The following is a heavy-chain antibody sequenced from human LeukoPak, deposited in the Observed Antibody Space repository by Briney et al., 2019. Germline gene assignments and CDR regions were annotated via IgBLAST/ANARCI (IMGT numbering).Heavy chain of an antibody. Sequence: VASVNVSCKASGYTFTSYGISWVRQAPGQGLEWMGWISAYNGNTNYAQKLQGRVTMTTDTSTSTAYMELRSLRSDDTAVYYCARAQWDDFWSGYWDYYYYGMDVWGQGTTVTVSS. CDR2: ISAYNGNT. J-gene: IGHJ6*02. D-gene: IGHD3-3*01. CDR1: GYTFTSYG. V-gene: IGHV1-18*01. CDR3: ARAQWDDFWSGYWDYYYYGMDV.